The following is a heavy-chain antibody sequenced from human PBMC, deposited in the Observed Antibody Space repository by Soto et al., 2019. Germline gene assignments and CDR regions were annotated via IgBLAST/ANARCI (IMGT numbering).Heavy chain of an antibody. J-gene: IGHJ3*01. D-gene: IGHD2-2*01. CDR1: GGTFNTYT. V-gene: IGHV1-69*02. Sequence: QVHLTQSGAEVKKPGSSVKVSCKAAGGTFNTYTLFWVRQAPGPGLEWMGRIIPLLTVTNSAQKFQDRLTLTADKSTGTAFMELTSLRSDDTAVYYCSIGSWSAETFDVWGQGTMVTFSS. CDR2: IIPLLTVT. CDR3: SIGSWSAETFDV.